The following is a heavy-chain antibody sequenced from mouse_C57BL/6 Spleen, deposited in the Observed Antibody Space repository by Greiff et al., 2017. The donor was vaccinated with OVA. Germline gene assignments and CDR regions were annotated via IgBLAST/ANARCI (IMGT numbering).Heavy chain of an antibody. V-gene: IGHV5-9*01. CDR3: ARGGTTVVAHFDY. D-gene: IGHD1-1*01. Sequence: EVMLVESGGGLVKPGGSLKLSCAASGFTFSSYTMSWVRQTPEKRLGWVATISGGGGNTYYPDSVKGRFTISRDNAKNTLYLQMSSLRSEDTALYYCARGGTTVVAHFDYWGQGTTLTVSS. CDR2: ISGGGGNT. J-gene: IGHJ2*01. CDR1: GFTFSSYT.